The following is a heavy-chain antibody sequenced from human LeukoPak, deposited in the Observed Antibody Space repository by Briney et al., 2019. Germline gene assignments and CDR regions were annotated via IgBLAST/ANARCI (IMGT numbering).Heavy chain of an antibody. CDR2: INPNSGGT. V-gene: IGHV1-2*02. J-gene: IGHJ4*02. D-gene: IGHD3-3*01. CDR1: GYTFTGYY. Sequence: ASVKVSRKASGYTFTGYYMHWVRQAPGQGLEWMGWINPNSGGTNYAQKFQGRVTMTRDTSISTAYMELSRLRSDDTAVYYCARVTHYDFWSGFDYWGQGTLVTVSS. CDR3: ARVTHYDFWSGFDY.